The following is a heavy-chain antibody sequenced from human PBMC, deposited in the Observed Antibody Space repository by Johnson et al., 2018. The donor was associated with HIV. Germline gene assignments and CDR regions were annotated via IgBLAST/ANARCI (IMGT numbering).Heavy chain of an antibody. CDR2: TSYDGSNT. V-gene: IGHV3-30*18. D-gene: IGHD3-22*01. J-gene: IGHJ3*01. CDR1: GFNFSTYD. Sequence: QVQLVESGGGVVQPGRSLRLSCITYGFNFSTYDMHWVRQAPGKGLEWVAVTSYDGSNTYYVDSVKGRFTISRDNSKNTLYLQMNSLRTEDTAMYYCAKGHSSGYPKDAFDLWGQGTIVTVSS. CDR3: AKGHSSGYPKDAFDL.